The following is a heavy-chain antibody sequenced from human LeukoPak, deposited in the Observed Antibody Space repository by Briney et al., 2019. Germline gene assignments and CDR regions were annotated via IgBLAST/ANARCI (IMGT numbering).Heavy chain of an antibody. V-gene: IGHV1-18*01. Sequence: ASVKVSCKASGYTFPSNDLSWVRQAPGQGLEWMGWISAYNGNTNYAQKLQGRVTKTTDTSTSTAYMELRNLRSEDTAVYYRAGVGVSCSGGSCYSDHFDYWGQGTLVTVSS. CDR1: GYTFPSND. D-gene: IGHD2-15*01. CDR2: ISAYNGNT. CDR3: AGVGVSCSGGSCYSDHFDY. J-gene: IGHJ4*02.